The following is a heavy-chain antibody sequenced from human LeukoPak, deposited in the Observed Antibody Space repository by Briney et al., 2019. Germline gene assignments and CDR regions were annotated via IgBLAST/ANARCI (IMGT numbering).Heavy chain of an antibody. CDR1: VFTFSSYS. J-gene: IGHJ4*02. D-gene: IGHD3-22*01. V-gene: IGHV3-21*01. CDR3: ARFYDSSGYIGPADY. CDR2: ISSSSSYI. Sequence: GGSLRLSCAASVFTFSSYSMNWVRQAPGKGLEWVSSISSSSSYIEYADSVKGRFTISRDNAKNSLYLQMNSLRAEDTAVYYCARFYDSSGYIGPADYWGQGTLVTVSS.